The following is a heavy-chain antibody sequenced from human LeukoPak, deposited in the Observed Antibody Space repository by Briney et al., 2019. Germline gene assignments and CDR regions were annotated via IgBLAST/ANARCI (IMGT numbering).Heavy chain of an antibody. CDR3: ARAGGFTTVRGVITPHGWNY. Sequence: GGSLRLSCAASGFTFSSYWLSWVRQAPGRGLEWVANIKEDGSEKYYVDSVKGRFTISRDNAKNSLYLQMNSLGAEDTAVYYCARAGGFTTVRGVITPHGWNYWGQGTLVTVSS. J-gene: IGHJ4*02. V-gene: IGHV3-7*01. CDR2: IKEDGSEK. CDR1: GFTFSSYW. D-gene: IGHD3-10*01.